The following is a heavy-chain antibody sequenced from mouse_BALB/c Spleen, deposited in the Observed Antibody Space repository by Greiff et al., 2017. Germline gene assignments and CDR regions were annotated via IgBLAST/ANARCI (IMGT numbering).Heavy chain of an antibody. J-gene: IGHJ4*01. Sequence: LVESGAELARPGASVKLSCKASGYTFTSYWMQWVKQRPGQGLEWIGAIYPGDGDTRYTQKFKGKATLTADKSSSTAYLQLSSLASEDSAVYYCARSGLRLRYYAMDYWGQGTSVTVSS. CDR2: IYPGDGDT. CDR1: GYTFTSYW. CDR3: ARSGLRLRYYAMDY. D-gene: IGHD1-2*01. V-gene: IGHV1-87*01.